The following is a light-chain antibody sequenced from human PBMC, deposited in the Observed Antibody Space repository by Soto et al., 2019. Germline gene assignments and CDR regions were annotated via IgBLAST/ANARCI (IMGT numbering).Light chain of an antibody. V-gene: IGKV3-11*01. CDR1: QSVRTF. CDR3: QQRSNWPPVLS. Sequence: EIVLTQSPATLSLSPGESATLSCKASQSVRTFLAWYQQKPGQTPRLLIYDASKRATGIPARFSGSGSGTDFTLTISSLEPEDFAVYYCQQRSNWPPVLSFGGGTKVEI. J-gene: IGKJ4*01. CDR2: DAS.